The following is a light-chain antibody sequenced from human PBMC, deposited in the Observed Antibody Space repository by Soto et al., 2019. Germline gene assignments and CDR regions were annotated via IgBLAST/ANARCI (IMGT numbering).Light chain of an antibody. V-gene: IGKV3-15*01. CDR2: DTS. J-gene: IGKJ4*01. CDR3: QHYVNWPLT. Sequence: EVAMTQSPATLSVSPGERATLSCRASRGIGSTLAWYQQKPGQTPRLLIYDTSTRATGVPARFIGSASGTEFTLTITSLQSEDFAVYYCQHYVNWPLTFGGGTRVENK. CDR1: RGIGST.